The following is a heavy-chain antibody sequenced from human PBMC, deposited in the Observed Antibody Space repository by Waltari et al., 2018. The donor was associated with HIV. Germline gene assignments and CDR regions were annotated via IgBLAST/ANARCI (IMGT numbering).Heavy chain of an antibody. Sequence: QVQLVQSGAEVKKPGASVKVSCKASGYTFTSYDINWVRQATGQGLEWMGWMNPNSANTGYPQKFQGRVTMTRNTAISTAYMELSSLRSEDTAVYYCARGRVQVRGAMYYFDYWGQGTLVTVSS. V-gene: IGHV1-8*01. CDR3: ARGRVQVRGAMYYFDY. CDR2: MNPNSANT. J-gene: IGHJ4*02. CDR1: GYTFTSYD. D-gene: IGHD3-10*01.